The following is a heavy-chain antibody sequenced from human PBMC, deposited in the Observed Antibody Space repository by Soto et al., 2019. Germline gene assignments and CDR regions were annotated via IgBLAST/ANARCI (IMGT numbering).Heavy chain of an antibody. D-gene: IGHD3-3*01. V-gene: IGHV4-34*01. Sequence: SETLSLTCGVSGGSYTGYYWSWIRQPPGKGREWIGDFNESGNTNYNPSLKRRVTISIYTSKIQFSLRLSSVTAADTAVYYCARGIAYNFWSGNYYFDYWGQGTQVTVSS. CDR2: FNESGNT. CDR3: ARGIAYNFWSGNYYFDY. CDR1: GGSYTGYY. J-gene: IGHJ4*02.